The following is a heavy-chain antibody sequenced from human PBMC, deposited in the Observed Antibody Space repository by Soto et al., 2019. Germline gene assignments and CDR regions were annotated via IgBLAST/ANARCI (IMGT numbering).Heavy chain of an antibody. CDR3: ARVLGYCSSTSCYAQYGMVV. Sequence: QVQLVESGGGVVQPGRSLRLSCAASGFTFSSYGMHWVRQAPGKGLEWVAVIWYDGSNKYYADSVKGRFTISRDNSKNTLYLQMNSLRAEDTAVYYCARVLGYCSSTSCYAQYGMVVWGQGTTVTVSS. J-gene: IGHJ6*02. V-gene: IGHV3-33*01. CDR2: IWYDGSNK. D-gene: IGHD2-2*01. CDR1: GFTFSSYG.